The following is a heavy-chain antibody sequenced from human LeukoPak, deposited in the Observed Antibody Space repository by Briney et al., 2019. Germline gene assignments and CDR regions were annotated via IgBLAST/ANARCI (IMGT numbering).Heavy chain of an antibody. CDR1: GYTFTSYG. CDR2: IGAYNGNT. V-gene: IGHV1-18*01. Sequence: ASVKVSCKASGYTFTSYGISWVRQAPGQGLEWMGWIGAYNGNTNYAQKLQGRVTMTTDTSTSTAYMELRSLRSDDTAVYYCAIHVLRYFDWLREAFDIWGQGTMVTVSS. J-gene: IGHJ3*02. CDR3: AIHVLRYFDWLREAFDI. D-gene: IGHD3-9*01.